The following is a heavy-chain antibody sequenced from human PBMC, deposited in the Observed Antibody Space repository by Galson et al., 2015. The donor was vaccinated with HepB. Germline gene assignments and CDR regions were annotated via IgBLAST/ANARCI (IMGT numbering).Heavy chain of an antibody. CDR3: ARPRYDYVWGSYPLDY. J-gene: IGHJ4*02. D-gene: IGHD3-16*02. CDR1: GGTFSSYA. Sequence: SVKVSCKASGGTFSSYAISWVRQAPGQGLEWMGGIIPIFGTANYAQKFQGRVTITADKSTSTAYMELSSLRSEDTAVYYCARPRYDYVWGSYPLDYWGQGTLVTVSS. V-gene: IGHV1-69*06. CDR2: IIPIFGTA.